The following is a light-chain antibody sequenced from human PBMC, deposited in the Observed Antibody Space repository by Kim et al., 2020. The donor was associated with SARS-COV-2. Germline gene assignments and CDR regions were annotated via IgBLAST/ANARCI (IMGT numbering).Light chain of an antibody. CDR1: QGIISY. V-gene: IGKV1-8*01. CDR3: QQYYSYPRT. CDR2: AAS. Sequence: AATGDRANINWRASQGIISYLAWYQQKPGKAPKLMIYAASTLQSGVPSRFSGSGSGTDFTLTISCLQSEDFATDYCQQYYSYPRTFGQGTKLEI. J-gene: IGKJ2*01.